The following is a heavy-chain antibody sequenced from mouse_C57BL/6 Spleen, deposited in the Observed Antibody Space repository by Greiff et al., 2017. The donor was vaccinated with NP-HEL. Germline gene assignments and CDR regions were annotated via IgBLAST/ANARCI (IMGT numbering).Heavy chain of an antibody. D-gene: IGHD2-3*01. J-gene: IGHJ4*01. CDR2: ISSGSSTI. CDR3: ARDRGYYPLDY. CDR1: GFTFSDYG. Sequence: EVNVVESGGGLVKPGGSLKLSCAASGFTFSDYGMHWVRQAPEKGLEWVAYISSGSSTIYYADTVKGRFTISRDNAKNTLFLQMTSLRSEDTAMYYCARDRGYYPLDYWGQGTSVTVSS. V-gene: IGHV5-17*01.